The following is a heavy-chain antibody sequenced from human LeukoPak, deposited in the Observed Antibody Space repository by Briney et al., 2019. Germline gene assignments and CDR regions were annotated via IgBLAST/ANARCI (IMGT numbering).Heavy chain of an antibody. CDR3: ANSGRGIVVVVAATFDY. CDR1: GFTFSSYA. D-gene: IGHD2-15*01. V-gene: IGHV3-23*01. Sequence: GGSLRLSCAASGFTFSSYAMSWVRQAPGKGLEWVSAISGSGGSTYYADSVKGRFTISRDNSKNTLYLQMNSLRAEGTAVYYCANSGRGIVVVVAATFDYWGQGTLVTVSS. CDR2: ISGSGGST. J-gene: IGHJ4*02.